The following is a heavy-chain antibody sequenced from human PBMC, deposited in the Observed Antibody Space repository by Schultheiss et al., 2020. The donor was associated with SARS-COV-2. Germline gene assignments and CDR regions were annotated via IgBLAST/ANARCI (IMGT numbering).Heavy chain of an antibody. V-gene: IGHV1-46*01. CDR1: GYTFTSYY. CDR2: INPSGGST. Sequence: ASVKVSCKASGYTFTSYYMHWVRQAPGQGLEWMGIINPSGGSTSYAQKFQGRVTITADESTSTAYMELRSLRSDDTAVYYCARAREAAGYSGYDFGDYWGQGTLVTVSS. D-gene: IGHD5-12*01. CDR3: ARAREAAGYSGYDFGDY. J-gene: IGHJ4*02.